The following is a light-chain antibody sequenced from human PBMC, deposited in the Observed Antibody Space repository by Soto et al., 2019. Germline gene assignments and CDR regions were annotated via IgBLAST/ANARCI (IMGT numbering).Light chain of an antibody. V-gene: IGKV1D-13*01. Sequence: AIQLTQSPSSLSASVGDRVTITCRASQGINSALAWYQQKPGKAPNLLIYDVSSLQSGVPSRFRGSGYGTDFTLTISSLQPEDFATYYCQQFHHYPLTFGGGTKV. CDR3: QQFHHYPLT. CDR2: DVS. J-gene: IGKJ4*01. CDR1: QGINSA.